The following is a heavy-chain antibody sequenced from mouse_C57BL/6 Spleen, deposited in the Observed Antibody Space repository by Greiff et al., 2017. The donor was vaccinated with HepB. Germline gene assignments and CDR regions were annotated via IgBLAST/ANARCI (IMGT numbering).Heavy chain of an antibody. CDR3: ATYGNLPAWFAY. CDR2: INPSTGGT. D-gene: IGHD2-1*01. V-gene: IGHV1-42*01. J-gene: IGHJ3*01. Sequence: VQLKQSGPELVKPGASVKISCKASGYSFTGYYMNWVKQSPEKSLEWIGEINPSTGGTTYNQKFKAKATLTVDKSSSTAYMQLKSLTSEDSAVYYCATYGNLPAWFAYWGQGTLVTVSA. CDR1: GYSFTGYY.